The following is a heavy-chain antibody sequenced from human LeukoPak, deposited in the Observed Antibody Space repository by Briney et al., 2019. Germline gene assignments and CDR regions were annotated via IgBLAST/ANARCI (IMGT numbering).Heavy chain of an antibody. V-gene: IGHV3-21*01. CDR2: ISSSSSYI. CDR1: GFTFSSYS. Sequence: GGSLRLSCAASGFTFSSYSMNWVRQAPGKGLEWVSSISSSSSYIYYADSVKGRFTISRDNAKNSLYLQMNSLRAEDTAVYYRARYCSGGSCYSGTFDYWGQGTLVTVSS. CDR3: ARYCSGGSCYSGTFDY. J-gene: IGHJ4*02. D-gene: IGHD2-15*01.